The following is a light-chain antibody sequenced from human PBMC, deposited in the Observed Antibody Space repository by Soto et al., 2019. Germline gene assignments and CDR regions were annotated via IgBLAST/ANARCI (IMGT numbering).Light chain of an antibody. CDR1: SSDVGGYNY. CDR3: CSYAGSYWV. V-gene: IGLV2-11*01. Sequence: QSALTQPRSVSGSPGQSVTISCTGTSSDVGGYNYVSWYQQHPGEAPKLMIYDVSKRPSGVPDRFSGSKSGNTASLTISGLQAEDEGHYYCCSYAGSYWVFGGGTKLTVL. J-gene: IGLJ3*02. CDR2: DVS.